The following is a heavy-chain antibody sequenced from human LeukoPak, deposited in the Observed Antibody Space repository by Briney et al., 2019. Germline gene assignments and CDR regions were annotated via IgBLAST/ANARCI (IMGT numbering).Heavy chain of an antibody. CDR2: IFYSGST. J-gene: IGHJ1*01. V-gene: IGHV4-59*01. CDR3: AGVGRSSGPFEH. Sequence: PSETLSLTCTVSGGSISSYYWSWIRQPPGKGLEWIGYIFYSGSTNYNPSLNSRLTISVDTSKNQFSLKLSSVTAADTAVYYCAGVGRSSGPFEHWGQGTLVTVSS. D-gene: IGHD6-25*01. CDR1: GGSISSYY.